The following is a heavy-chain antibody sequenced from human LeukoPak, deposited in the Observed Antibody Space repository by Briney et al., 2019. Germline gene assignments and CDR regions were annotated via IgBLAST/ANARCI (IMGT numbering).Heavy chain of an antibody. CDR2: ISGSGGST. V-gene: IGHV3-23*01. CDR1: GFTFSSYA. CDR3: AKVPALTTYYDYVWGSYRLDYFDY. Sequence: PGGSLRLSCAASGFTFSSYAMSWVRQAPGKGLEWVSAISGSGGSTYYADSVKGRFTLSRDNSKNTLYLQMNSLRAEDTAVYYCAKVPALTTYYDYVWGSYRLDYFDYWGQGSLVTVSS. D-gene: IGHD3-16*02. J-gene: IGHJ4*02.